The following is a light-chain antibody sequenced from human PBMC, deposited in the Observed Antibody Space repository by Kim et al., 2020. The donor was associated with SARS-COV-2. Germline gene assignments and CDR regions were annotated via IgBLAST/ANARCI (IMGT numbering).Light chain of an antibody. CDR2: AAS. V-gene: IGKV1-39*01. CDR1: QSISTY. Sequence: SIGDRVTITCRASQSISTYLNWYQQKPGKAPKLLIYAASSLQSGVPSRFSGGGSETDFTLTISSLQPEDFATYYCQQSYTAPIFTFGPGTKVDIK. J-gene: IGKJ3*01. CDR3: QQSYTAPIFT.